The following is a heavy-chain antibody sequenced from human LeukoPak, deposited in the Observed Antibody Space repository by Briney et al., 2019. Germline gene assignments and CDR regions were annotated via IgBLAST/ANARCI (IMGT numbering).Heavy chain of an antibody. CDR2: ISSSGSTI. CDR1: GFTFSSYN. Sequence: GGSLRLSCAASGFTFSSYNMSWVRQAPGKGLEWVSDISSSGSTIYFADSVKGRFTISRDNAKNSLYLQMNSLRDEDTAVYYCARLEYYYVSGNYYKLFDYWGQGTLVTVCS. J-gene: IGHJ4*02. V-gene: IGHV3-48*02. CDR3: ARLEYYYVSGNYYKLFDY. D-gene: IGHD3-10*01.